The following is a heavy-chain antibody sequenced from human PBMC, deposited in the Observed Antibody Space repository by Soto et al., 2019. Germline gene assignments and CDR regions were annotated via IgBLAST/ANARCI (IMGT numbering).Heavy chain of an antibody. CDR2: ISPKSGGT. J-gene: IGHJ4*02. D-gene: IGHD3-9*01. V-gene: IGHV1-2*02. Sequence: QVQLVQSGAEVKKPGASVKVSCEASGYSFIDYYIHWVRQAPGQGFEWRGRISPKSGGTNYAQKFEGRVTMTWDTSLNTAYMELSSLISEDTAVYYCARPPGYISDWYYFDLWGQGTRVTVSS. CDR1: GYSFIDYY. CDR3: ARPPGYISDWYYFDL.